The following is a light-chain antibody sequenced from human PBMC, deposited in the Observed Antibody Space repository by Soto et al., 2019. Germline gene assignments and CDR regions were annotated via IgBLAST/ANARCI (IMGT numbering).Light chain of an antibody. CDR1: NSDVGAYPY. CDR2: EVA. V-gene: IGLV2-14*03. J-gene: IGLJ2*01. CDR3: SSYGTSGNNVI. Sequence: QSALTQPASVSGSPGQSITISCTGTNSDVGAYPYVSWYQQHPGNAPKLLIYEVADRPSGVSDRFSGSKSGNTASLTISALQAEDEAVDYCSSYGTSGNNVIFGGGTKLPVL.